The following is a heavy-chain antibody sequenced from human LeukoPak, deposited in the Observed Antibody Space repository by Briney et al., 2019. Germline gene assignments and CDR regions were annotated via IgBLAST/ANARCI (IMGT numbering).Heavy chain of an antibody. CDR1: GCSISSYY. CDR2: IYYSGST. V-gene: IGHV4-59*01. Sequence: PSETLSLTCTVSGCSISSYYWSWVRQPPGKGLEWIGYIYYSGSTNYNPSLKSRVTISVDTSKNQFSLKLGSVTAADTAVYYCAGGYSYGSTYYYMDVWGKGTTVTISS. CDR3: AGGYSYGSTYYYMDV. J-gene: IGHJ6*03. D-gene: IGHD5-18*01.